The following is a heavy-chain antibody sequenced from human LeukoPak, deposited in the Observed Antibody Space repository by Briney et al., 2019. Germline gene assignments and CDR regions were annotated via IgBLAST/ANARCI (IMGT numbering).Heavy chain of an antibody. D-gene: IGHD3-22*01. J-gene: IGHJ4*02. Sequence: SETLSLTCTVSGGSISSYYWSWIRQPPGKGLEWIGYIYYSGSTNYNPSLKSRVTISVDTSKNQFSLKLSSVTAADTAVYYCARHAYYYDSSAGKGRGGFDYWGQGTLVTVSS. CDR3: ARHAYYYDSSAGKGRGGFDY. V-gene: IGHV4-59*08. CDR1: GGSISSYY. CDR2: IYYSGST.